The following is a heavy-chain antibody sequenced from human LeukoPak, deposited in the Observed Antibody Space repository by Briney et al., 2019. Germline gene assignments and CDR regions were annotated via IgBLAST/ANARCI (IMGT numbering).Heavy chain of an antibody. V-gene: IGHV1-46*01. CDR3: AREGVPATVSFDY. D-gene: IGHD2-15*01. CDR1: GYAFSSNY. CDR2: IDPSGGST. Sequence: ASVKVSCKASGYAFSSNYLHWGRQAPGQGLEWMGIIDPSGGSTSYAQKFQGRVTMTRDTSTSTVYMELSSLRFEDTAVYYCAREGVPATVSFDYWGQGTLVTVSS. J-gene: IGHJ4*02.